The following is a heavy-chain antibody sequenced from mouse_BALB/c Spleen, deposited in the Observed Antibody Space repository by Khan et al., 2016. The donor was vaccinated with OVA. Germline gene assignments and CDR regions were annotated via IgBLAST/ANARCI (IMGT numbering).Heavy chain of an antibody. J-gene: IGHJ2*01. CDR1: GYSITNDYA. Sequence: LELSGPGLLKPSQSLYLSCTVTGYSITNDYAWYWIRQFPGNKLERIAYITYTGDTTYSPSLRSRISISRDTSENTFFLQFNSVTTEDTATXYCASCRLSLRYPDYFDYWGQGTTLTVSS. D-gene: IGHD1-1*01. V-gene: IGHV3-2*02. CDR2: ITYTGDT. CDR3: ASCRLSLRYPDYFDY.